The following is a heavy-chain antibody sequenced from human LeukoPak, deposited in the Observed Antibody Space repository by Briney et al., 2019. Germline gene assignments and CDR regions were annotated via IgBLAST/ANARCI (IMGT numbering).Heavy chain of an antibody. J-gene: IGHJ3*02. CDR3: ARGGKVELRSVGDAFDI. CDR1: GGSISSYY. D-gene: IGHD1-7*01. Sequence: SETLSLTCTVSGGSISSYYWSWIRQPPGKGLEWIGYIYYSGSTNYNPSLKSRVTISVDTSKNQFSLKLSSVTAADTAVYYCARGGKVELRSVGDAFDICGQGTMVTVYS. V-gene: IGHV4-59*01. CDR2: IYYSGST.